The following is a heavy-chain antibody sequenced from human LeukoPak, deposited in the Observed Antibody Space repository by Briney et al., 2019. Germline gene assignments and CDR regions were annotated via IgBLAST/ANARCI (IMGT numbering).Heavy chain of an antibody. J-gene: IGHJ4*02. D-gene: IGHD4-17*01. Sequence: KSSETLSLTCAVSGGSFSSGSYYWNWIRQPAGKGLEWIGRIYTSGTTNYNPSLKSRVTISVDTSTNHFSLKLSSVTAADTAVYYCARERDYGDPCLDYWGQGVLVTVSS. V-gene: IGHV4-61*02. CDR1: GGSFSSGSYY. CDR2: IYTSGTT. CDR3: ARERDYGDPCLDY.